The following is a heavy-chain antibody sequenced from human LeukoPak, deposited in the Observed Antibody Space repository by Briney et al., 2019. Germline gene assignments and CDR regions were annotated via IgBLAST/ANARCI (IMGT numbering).Heavy chain of an antibody. V-gene: IGHV4-4*07. Sequence: SETLSLTCVVSGSSITSYYWSWIRQPAGKGLEWIGRIYSSGNTNYNPSLKSRVTMSVDTSKNQFSLNLSSVTAADTAVYYCARGPRSSDWYSVDYWGQGTLVTVSS. J-gene: IGHJ4*02. CDR1: GSSITSYY. D-gene: IGHD6-19*01. CDR2: IYSSGNT. CDR3: ARGPRSSDWYSVDY.